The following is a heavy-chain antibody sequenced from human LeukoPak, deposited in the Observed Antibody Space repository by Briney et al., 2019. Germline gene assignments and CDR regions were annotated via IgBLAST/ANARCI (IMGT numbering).Heavy chain of an antibody. D-gene: IGHD3-10*01. J-gene: IGHJ5*02. CDR3: ARDLGYGSGSYYHWFDP. Sequence: ASVKVSCKASGYTFTGYYMHWVRQSPGQGLEWMGWINPNSGGTNYAQKFQGRVTMTRDTSISTAYMELSRLRSDDTAVYYRARDLGYGSGSYYHWFDPWGQGTLVTVSS. V-gene: IGHV1-2*02. CDR2: INPNSGGT. CDR1: GYTFTGYY.